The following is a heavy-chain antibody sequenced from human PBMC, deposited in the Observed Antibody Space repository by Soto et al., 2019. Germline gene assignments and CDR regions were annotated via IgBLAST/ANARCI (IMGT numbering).Heavy chain of an antibody. Sequence: DVQLVESGGGLVQPGRSLRLSCAASGFTFDDYAMQWVRQAPGKGLEWVSGISWNSGSIGYADSVKGRFTISRDNAKNSLYLQMNSLRAEDTALYYCAKDLGMATRSFDYWGQGTLVTVSS. CDR1: GFTFDDYA. J-gene: IGHJ4*02. D-gene: IGHD5-12*01. CDR3: AKDLGMATRSFDY. V-gene: IGHV3-9*01. CDR2: ISWNSGSI.